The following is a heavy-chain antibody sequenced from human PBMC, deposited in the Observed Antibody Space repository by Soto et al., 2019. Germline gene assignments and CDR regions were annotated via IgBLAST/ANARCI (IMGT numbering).Heavy chain of an antibody. Sequence: SETLSLTCAFSVVSISSGNWWTWVRQSPQRGLEYIGEIFHDGTANYYPSFERRVAISVDTSKNQFSLKLTSVTAADTAIYFCARLVSDTSLNYMYFEFWGQGTLVTVSS. CDR3: ARLVSDTSLNYMYFEF. J-gene: IGHJ4*02. CDR2: IFHDGTA. CDR1: VVSISSGNW. D-gene: IGHD3-10*01. V-gene: IGHV4-4*02.